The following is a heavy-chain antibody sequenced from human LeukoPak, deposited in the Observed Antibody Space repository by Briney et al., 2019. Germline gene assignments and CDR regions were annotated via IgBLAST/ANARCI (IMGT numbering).Heavy chain of an antibody. Sequence: ASVKVSCKASGCTFTSYDINWVRQATGQGLEWMGWMNPNSGNTGYAQKFQGRVTMATDTSISTAYMELSSLTSEDTAVYYCARGGGYCSGGSCPYYFDYWGQGTLVTVSS. CDR1: GCTFTSYD. CDR2: MNPNSGNT. CDR3: ARGGGYCSGGSCPYYFDY. J-gene: IGHJ4*02. D-gene: IGHD2-15*01. V-gene: IGHV1-8*01.